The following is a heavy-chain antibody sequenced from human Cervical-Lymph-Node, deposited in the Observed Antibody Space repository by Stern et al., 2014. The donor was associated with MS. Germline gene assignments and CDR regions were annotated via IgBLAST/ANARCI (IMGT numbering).Heavy chain of an antibody. D-gene: IGHD2-15*01. CDR1: GYTFTTYS. CDR3: ATFPICTGGRCHDY. J-gene: IGHJ4*02. V-gene: IGHV1-46*01. CDR2: IAPRGFGK. Sequence: VHLVESGAEVRKPGASVKISCTTSGYTFTTYSIHWVRQAPGHGLEWMGIIAPRGFGKTYAQKFRGRVAMTGDTSTSTVYMDLSSLTSDDTAVYFCATFPICTGGRCHDYWGQGTLVAVSS.